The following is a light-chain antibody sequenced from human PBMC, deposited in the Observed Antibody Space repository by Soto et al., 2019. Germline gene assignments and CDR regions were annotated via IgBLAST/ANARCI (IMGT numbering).Light chain of an antibody. CDR3: SSYAGSNNLI. V-gene: IGLV2-8*01. CDR1: NNDVGGYNS. CDR2: EVN. J-gene: IGLJ2*01. Sequence: QSALTQPPSASGSPGQSVTISCTGTNNDVGGYNSVSWYQQHPGEAPKLMIYEVNKRPSGVPDRFSGSKSGNTASLTVSGLQAEDEADYYCSSYAGSNNLIFGGGTKLTVL.